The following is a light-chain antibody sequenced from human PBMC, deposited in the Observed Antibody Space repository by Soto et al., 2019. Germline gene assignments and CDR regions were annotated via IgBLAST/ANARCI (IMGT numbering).Light chain of an antibody. Sequence: QSALTQPASVSGSPGQSITISCTGNSSDVGTYDLVSWYKHHPGTAPKLMIYEATRRPSGISNRFSGSKSGNTASLTISGLQAEDEADYYCCSFSGSNSWVFGGGTKLTVL. CDR2: EAT. V-gene: IGLV2-23*01. CDR1: SSDVGTYDL. CDR3: CSFSGSNSWV. J-gene: IGLJ3*02.